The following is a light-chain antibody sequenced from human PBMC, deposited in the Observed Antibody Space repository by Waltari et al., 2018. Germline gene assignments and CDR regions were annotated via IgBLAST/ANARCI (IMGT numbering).Light chain of an antibody. CDR2: AAS. J-gene: IGKJ2*01. CDR3: QQSFSTQFT. CDR1: QTISTY. V-gene: IGKV1-39*01. Sequence: DIQLTQSPSSLSASVGDRVPITCRTSQTISTYLNWYQQKPGKAPKLLISAASTLESGIPSRFRGSGAGTDFTLTITSLQPEDFATYYCQQSFSTQFTFGQGTKLQIK.